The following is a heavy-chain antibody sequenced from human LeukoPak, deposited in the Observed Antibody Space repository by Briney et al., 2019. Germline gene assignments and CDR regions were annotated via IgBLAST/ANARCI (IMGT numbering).Heavy chain of an antibody. Sequence: GASVKVSCKASGYTFTSYGINWVRQATGQGLEWMGWMNPNSGNTGYAQKFQGRVTMTRNTSISTAYMELSSLRSEDTAVYYCARGRKLRFLEWLGYYYYYYMDVWGKGTTVTVSS. CDR2: MNPNSGNT. V-gene: IGHV1-8*01. J-gene: IGHJ6*03. CDR3: ARGRKLRFLEWLGYYYYYYMDV. CDR1: GYTFTSYG. D-gene: IGHD3-3*01.